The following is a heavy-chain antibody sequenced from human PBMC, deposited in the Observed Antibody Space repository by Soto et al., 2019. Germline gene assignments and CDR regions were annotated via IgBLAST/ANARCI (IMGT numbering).Heavy chain of an antibody. D-gene: IGHD5-18*01. J-gene: IGHJ4*02. V-gene: IGHV2-5*02. CDR3: AHRPGGYGGLTFDY. Sequence: QITLKESGPTMVKPTQPLTLTCTFSGFSLSTSGAGVGWIRQPPGKALEWLALIYWDDAKRYSPSLKSRITMXKXPXXNQVVLTMTHLGPVDTAPYYWAHRPGGYGGLTFDYWGQGTLVTVSS. CDR1: GFSLSTSGAG. CDR2: IYWDDAK.